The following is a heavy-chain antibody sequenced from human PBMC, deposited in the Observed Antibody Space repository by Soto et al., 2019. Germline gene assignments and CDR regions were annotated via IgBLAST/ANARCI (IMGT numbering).Heavy chain of an antibody. D-gene: IGHD1-7*01. V-gene: IGHV1-69*01. CDR3: ARASIGRITGSTLAYYYYYVMDV. J-gene: IGHJ6*02. Sequence: QVQLVQSGAEVKRSGSSVKVSCKASGGSLTGYTITWVRQAPGQGLEWMGGIIPIFDTTNYAQKLQGRVTITADDSPSTAYMELSSLRSEDTAVYYCARASIGRITGSTLAYYYYYVMDVWGQGTTVTVSS. CDR1: GGSLTGYT. CDR2: IIPIFDTT.